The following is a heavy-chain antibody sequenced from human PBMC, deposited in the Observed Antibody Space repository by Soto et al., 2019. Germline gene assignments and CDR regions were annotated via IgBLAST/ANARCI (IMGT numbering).Heavy chain of an antibody. CDR2: IDPIDSYT. CDR1: GYSFTSYW. V-gene: IGHV5-10-1*01. CDR3: ARRAHMSRRGETFSYYYYGMDV. Sequence: EVQLVQSGAEVKKPGESLRISCKGSGYSFTSYWISWVRQMPGKGLEWMGRIDPIDSYTNYRPSFQGHVTISADKSISTAYLQWSSLKASDTAMYYCARRAHMSRRGETFSYYYYGMDVWGQGTTVTVSS. D-gene: IGHD3-16*01. J-gene: IGHJ6*02.